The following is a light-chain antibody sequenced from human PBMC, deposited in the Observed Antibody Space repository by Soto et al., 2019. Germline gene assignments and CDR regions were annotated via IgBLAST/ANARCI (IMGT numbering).Light chain of an antibody. V-gene: IGKV3-15*01. J-gene: IGKJ4*01. CDR1: QSVSSN. Sequence: EIVMTHSPATLSVSPGERATLSCRASQSVSSNLAWYQQKPGQALRLLIYGASTRATGIPARFSGSGSGTEFTLTISSLQSEDFAVYYCQQYSTFGGGTKVEIK. CDR3: QQYST. CDR2: GAS.